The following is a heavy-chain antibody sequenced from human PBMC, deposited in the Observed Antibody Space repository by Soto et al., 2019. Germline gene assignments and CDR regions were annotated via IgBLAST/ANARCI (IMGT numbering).Heavy chain of an antibody. J-gene: IGHJ5*02. CDR2: IYYSGST. V-gene: IGHV4-59*01. CDR3: ARDRLSRSWWFDP. Sequence: SETLSLTCTVSGGSIRSYYWTWIRQPPGKGLEWIGYIYYSGSTNYNPSLKSRVTISVDTSKNQFSLKLSSVPAADTAVYYCARDRLSRSWWFDPWGQGTLVTVPQ. CDR1: GGSIRSYY. D-gene: IGHD3-10*01.